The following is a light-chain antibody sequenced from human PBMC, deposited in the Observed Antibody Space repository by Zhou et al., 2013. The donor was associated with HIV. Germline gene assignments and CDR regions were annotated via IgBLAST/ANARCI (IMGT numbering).Light chain of an antibody. J-gene: IGKJ2*01. Sequence: DIQMTQSPSSLSASVGDRVTITCRASQDISSWLAWYQQEPEKAPKSLIYAASSLQSGVPSRFSGSRSGTDFTLTISNLQPEDSATYYCQQSYSTPYTFGQGTKLEIK. CDR2: AAS. CDR3: QQSYSTPYT. V-gene: IGKV1D-16*01. CDR1: QDISSW.